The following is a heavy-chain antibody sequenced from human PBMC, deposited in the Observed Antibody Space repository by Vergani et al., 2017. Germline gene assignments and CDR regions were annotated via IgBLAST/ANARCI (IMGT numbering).Heavy chain of an antibody. J-gene: IGHJ4*02. CDR3: ARDGTDIFVSSSDYSHLLYY. CDR2: TWYDGNNK. Sequence: QVQLVESGGGVVQPGRSLRLSCAASGFTFNQYGMHWVRQAPGKGLEWVAVTWYDGNNKQYADSVKGRFTISRYNSKSTMYLQMNSLRDEDTGVYYCARDGTDIFVSSSDYSHLLYYWGQGILVTVSS. CDR1: GFTFNQYG. V-gene: IGHV3-33*01. D-gene: IGHD3-22*01.